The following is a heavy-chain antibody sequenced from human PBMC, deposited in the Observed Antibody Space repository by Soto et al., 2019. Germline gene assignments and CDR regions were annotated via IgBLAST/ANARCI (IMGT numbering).Heavy chain of an antibody. D-gene: IGHD4-17*01. V-gene: IGHV4-31*03. CDR1: GGSISSGGYY. Sequence: SETLSLTCTVSGGSISSGGYYWSWIRQHPGKGLEWIGYIYYSGSTHYNPSLKSRVTISVDTSKNQFSLKLSSVTAADTAVYYCARDSWTTPHYYYYGMDVWGQGTTVTVSS. CDR2: IYYSGST. J-gene: IGHJ6*02. CDR3: ARDSWTTPHYYYYGMDV.